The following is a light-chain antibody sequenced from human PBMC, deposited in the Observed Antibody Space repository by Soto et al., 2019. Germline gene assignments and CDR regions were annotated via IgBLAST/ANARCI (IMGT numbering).Light chain of an antibody. CDR3: IQALQTPFA. CDR1: QSLLHSSGRYY. Sequence: DIVMTQSPLSLPVTPGEPASISCRSSQSLLHSSGRYYLDWYLQKPGQSPQLLLYLGSHRASGVPDRFSGSGSGTDCPLTISRGEAEDVGIYYCIQALQTPFAFGGGTRVEIK. J-gene: IGKJ4*01. V-gene: IGKV2-28*01. CDR2: LGS.